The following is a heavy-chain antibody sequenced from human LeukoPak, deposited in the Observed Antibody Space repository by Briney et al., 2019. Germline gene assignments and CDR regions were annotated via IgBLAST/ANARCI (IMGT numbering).Heavy chain of an antibody. J-gene: IGHJ5*02. V-gene: IGHV4-38-2*02. CDR2: IYTSGST. Sequence: SETLSLTCTVSGYSISSGYYWGWIRQPPGKGLEWIGRIYTSGSTNYNPSLKSRVTISVDTSKNQFSLKLSSVTAADTAVYYCAREVYSSGWHNWFDPWGQGTLVTVSS. D-gene: IGHD6-19*01. CDR1: GYSISSGYY. CDR3: AREVYSSGWHNWFDP.